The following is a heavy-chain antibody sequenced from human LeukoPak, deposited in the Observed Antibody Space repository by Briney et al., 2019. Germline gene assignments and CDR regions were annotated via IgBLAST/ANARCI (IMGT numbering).Heavy chain of an antibody. CDR3: STDGLY. CDR2: IKTNTAGGTT. D-gene: IGHD2-2*03. CDR1: GFTFSSYC. Sequence: PGGSLRLSCAASGFTFSSYCMSWVRQAPGKGLEWVGRIKTNTAGGTTYYAAPVKGRFTISRDDSKNTLYLHMNSLKAEDTAVYYCSTDGLYLGQGTLVTVSS. V-gene: IGHV3-15*01. J-gene: IGHJ4*02.